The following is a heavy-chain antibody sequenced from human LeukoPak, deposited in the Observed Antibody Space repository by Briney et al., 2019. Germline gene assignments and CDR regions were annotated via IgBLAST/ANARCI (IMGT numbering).Heavy chain of an antibody. J-gene: IGHJ4*02. D-gene: IGHD3-22*01. CDR1: VFTYSRYA. CDR3: SCTVPMTYYFDY. CDR2: ISYDRSNK. V-gene: IGHV3-30-3*01. Sequence: GGTLRLSRAVCVFTYSRYAMLGVPDARGKGREGVEVISYDRSNKYYADSVKGRFTISSDNSKNTLYLQMNSLRAEDTAVYYCSCTVPMTYYFDYWGQGTLVTVSS.